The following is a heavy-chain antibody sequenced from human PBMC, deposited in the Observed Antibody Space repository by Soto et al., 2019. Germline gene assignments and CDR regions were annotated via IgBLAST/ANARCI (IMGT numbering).Heavy chain of an antibody. Sequence: QVQLVESGGGLVKPGGSLRLSCAASGFTFSDYYMSWIRQAPGKGLEWISYISSGGDTMYYVDSVKGRFTISRDNAKNSLYLQMDSLGAEDTALYFCAKDHRHGRDWTERKFDSWGQGTLVTVSS. J-gene: IGHJ4*02. V-gene: IGHV3-11*01. CDR1: GFTFSDYY. D-gene: IGHD1-1*01. CDR3: AKDHRHGRDWTERKFDS. CDR2: ISSGGDTM.